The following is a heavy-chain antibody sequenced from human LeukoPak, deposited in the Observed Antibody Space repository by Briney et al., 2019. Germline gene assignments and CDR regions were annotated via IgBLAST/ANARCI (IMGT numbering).Heavy chain of an antibody. D-gene: IGHD6-6*01. CDR3: ARAGSGSSSGYMDV. J-gene: IGHJ6*03. V-gene: IGHV4-61*05. CDR1: GGSISSSSYY. CDR2: IYTSGST. Sequence: SETLSLTCTVSGGSISSSSYYWGWIRQPPGKGLEWIGYIYTSGSTNYNPSLKSRVTISVDTSKNQFSLKLSSVTAADTAVYYCARAGSGSSSGYMDVWGKGTTVTVSS.